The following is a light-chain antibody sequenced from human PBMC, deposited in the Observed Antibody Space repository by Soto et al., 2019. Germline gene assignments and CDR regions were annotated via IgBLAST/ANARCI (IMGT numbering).Light chain of an antibody. CDR1: QSVSSSY. Sequence: IILKLSPVTLSLSQGERATLSCRASQSVSSSYLAWYQQKPGQAPRLLIYGASSRATGIPDRFSGSGSGTDFTLTISRLEPEDFGVYYCQKRSKWPLITFGQGRRLAI. CDR3: QKRSKWPLIT. V-gene: IGKV3D-20*02. J-gene: IGKJ5*01. CDR2: GAS.